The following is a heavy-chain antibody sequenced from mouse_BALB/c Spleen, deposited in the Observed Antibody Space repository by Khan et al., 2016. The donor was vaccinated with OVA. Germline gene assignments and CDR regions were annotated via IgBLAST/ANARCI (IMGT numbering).Heavy chain of an antibody. Sequence: QVQLKESGAELMKPGASVRISCKASGYTFSSYWIEWVKQRPGHGLEWIGEILPGSGSTNYNVNFKDNTTFTADTSSNTAYMQLSSLTSEDSAVYYCARTGRRTAWFAYWGQGTLVTVSA. CDR1: GYTFSSYW. CDR2: ILPGSGST. CDR3: ARTGRRTAWFAY. V-gene: IGHV1-9*01. J-gene: IGHJ3*01.